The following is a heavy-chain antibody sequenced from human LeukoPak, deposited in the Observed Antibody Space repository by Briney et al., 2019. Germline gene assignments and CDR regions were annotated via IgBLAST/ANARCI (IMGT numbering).Heavy chain of an antibody. CDR1: GFTVNTNY. V-gene: IGHV3-53*01. J-gene: IGHJ6*04. CDR3: ARDGSSGRGYYYYYGMDV. Sequence: PGGSLRLSCAASGFTVNTNYMSWVRQAPGKGLEWVSLMHSVGTTYYADSVKGRFSFSRDNSKNTLYLQMNNLRAEDTAVYYCARDGSSGRGYYYYYGMDVWGEGTTVTVSS. D-gene: IGHD1-26*01. CDR2: MHSVGTT.